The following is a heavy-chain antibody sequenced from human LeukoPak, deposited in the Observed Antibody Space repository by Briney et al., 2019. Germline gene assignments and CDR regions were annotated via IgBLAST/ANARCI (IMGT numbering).Heavy chain of an antibody. J-gene: IGHJ5*02. CDR2: MNPNSGNT. CDR3: ARARKYYYESSGYYYWFDP. Sequence: GASVKVSCKASGYTFTSYDINWVRQATGQGLEWMGWMNPNSGNTGYAQKFQGRVTMTRNTSISTAYMELSSLRSEDTAVYYCARARKYYYESSGYYYWFDPWGQGTLVTVSS. D-gene: IGHD3-22*01. CDR1: GYTFTSYD. V-gene: IGHV1-8*01.